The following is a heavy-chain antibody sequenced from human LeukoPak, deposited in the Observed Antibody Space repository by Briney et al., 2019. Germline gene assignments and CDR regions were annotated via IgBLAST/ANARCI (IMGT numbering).Heavy chain of an antibody. D-gene: IGHD6-13*01. J-gene: IGHJ4*02. Sequence: PSETLSLTCTVSGGSLGPCYYWSWIRQPAGKGLEWIGRIYSSGSTNYNPSLTSRVTMSVDTSKNQFSLKLSSVTAADTAVYYCARGGQQQLGMLDYWGQGTLVTVSS. CDR2: IYSSGST. V-gene: IGHV4-4*07. CDR1: GGSLGPCYY. CDR3: ARGGQQQLGMLDY.